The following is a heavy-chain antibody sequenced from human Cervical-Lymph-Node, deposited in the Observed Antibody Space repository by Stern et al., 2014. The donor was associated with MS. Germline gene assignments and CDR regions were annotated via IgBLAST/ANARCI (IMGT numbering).Heavy chain of an antibody. D-gene: IGHD2-2*01. CDR2: IYSSGIT. CDR1: SGSVNSGSYY. CDR3: ARTVFGYSTTYYPN. V-gene: IGHV4-61*03. J-gene: IGHJ4*02. Sequence: QVQLQESGPGQVKPSETLSLTCTVSSGSVNSGSYYWSWIRQPPGKGLEWLGYIYSSGITNYNPSLKSRVTISIDTSKKHFSLRLSSVTAADTAVYYCARTVFGYSTTYYPNWGQGILVTVSS.